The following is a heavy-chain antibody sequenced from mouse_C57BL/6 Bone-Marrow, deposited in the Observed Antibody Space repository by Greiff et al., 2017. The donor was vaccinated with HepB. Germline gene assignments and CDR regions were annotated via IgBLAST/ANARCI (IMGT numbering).Heavy chain of an antibody. CDR2: IDPNSGGT. D-gene: IGHD2-4*01. J-gene: IGHJ4*01. CDR3: AIMITTGYYYAMDY. V-gene: IGHV1-72*01. CDR1: GYTFTSYW. Sequence: QVQLQQPGAELVKPGASVKLSCKASGYTFTSYWMHWVKQRPGRGLEWIGRIDPNSGGTKYNEKFKSKATLTVDKPSSTAYMQLSSLTSEDSAVYYCAIMITTGYYYAMDYWGQGTSVTVSS.